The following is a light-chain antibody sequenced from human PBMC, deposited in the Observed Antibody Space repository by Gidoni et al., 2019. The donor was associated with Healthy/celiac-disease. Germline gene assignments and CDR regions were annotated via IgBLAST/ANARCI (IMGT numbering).Light chain of an antibody. Sequence: QSVLTQPPSVYGAPGQRVTISCTGRSSNIGAGYDVHWYQQLPGTAPKLLIYGNSKRPSGVPDRFSGSKSGTSASLAITGLQAEDEADYYCQSYDSSSVYVFGTGTKVTGL. CDR1: SSNIGAGYD. CDR2: GNS. CDR3: QSYDSSSVYV. V-gene: IGLV1-40*01. J-gene: IGLJ1*01.